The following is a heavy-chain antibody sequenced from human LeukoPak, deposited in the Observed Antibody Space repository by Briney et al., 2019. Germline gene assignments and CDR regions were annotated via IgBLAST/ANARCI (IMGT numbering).Heavy chain of an antibody. D-gene: IGHD1-26*01. Sequence: GGSLRLFCSASGFPFSSHAMHLGRQAPGKGLEYVSTITGNGGTTYYADSVKGRFTITRDNSKNTLYLQMSSLRAEDTAVYYCVKDLGGTYSFDYWAQGTLVTVSS. CDR2: ITGNGGTT. V-gene: IGHV3-64D*06. CDR1: GFPFSSHA. J-gene: IGHJ4*02. CDR3: VKDLGGTYSFDY.